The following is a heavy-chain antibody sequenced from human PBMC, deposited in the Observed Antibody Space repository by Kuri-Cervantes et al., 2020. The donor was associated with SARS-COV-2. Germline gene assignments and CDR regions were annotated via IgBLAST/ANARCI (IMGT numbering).Heavy chain of an antibody. D-gene: IGHD3-10*01. CDR2: ISPYKDDT. J-gene: IGHJ6*02. CDR3: ARGMVRGIIQYYYYPMDV. Sequence: ASVKVSCKASGYNFTNSDITWVRQAPGQGLEWLGWISPYKDDTKYAQKVQGRVTMTTDTSTNTTYMEVRSLRSDDTAVYYCARGMVRGIIQYYYYPMDVWGQGTTVTVSS. V-gene: IGHV1-18*04. CDR1: GYNFTNSD.